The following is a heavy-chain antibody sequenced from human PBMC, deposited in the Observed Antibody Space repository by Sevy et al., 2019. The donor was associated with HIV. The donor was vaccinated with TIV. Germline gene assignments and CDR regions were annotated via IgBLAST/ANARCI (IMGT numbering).Heavy chain of an antibody. CDR2: ISWNSGGV. D-gene: IGHD6-19*01. V-gene: IGHV3-9*01. J-gene: IGHJ3*01. Sequence: GGSLRLSCAASGFTFDDYAMHWVGQAPGKGLEWVSGISWNSGGVGYGDSVKGRFTISRDNAKKYLYLQMNSLRAEDTALYYCAKDNTLAVAGAFDFWGQGAMVTVSS. CDR1: GFTFDDYA. CDR3: AKDNTLAVAGAFDF.